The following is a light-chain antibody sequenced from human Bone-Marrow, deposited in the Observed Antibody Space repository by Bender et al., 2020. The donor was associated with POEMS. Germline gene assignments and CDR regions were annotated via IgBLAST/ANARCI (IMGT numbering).Light chain of an antibody. CDR3: STWDDRLNAWM. Sequence: QSVLTSPPSASGTPGQRVTISCSGGSIGRNPINWYQQLPGTAPRLVSYADDRRPSWVPNRFSASMSVSSASLAISGLQSEDAADYYCSTWDDRLNAWMFGEGTKLTVL. CDR1: SIGRNP. V-gene: IGLV1-44*01. J-gene: IGLJ3*02. CDR2: ADD.